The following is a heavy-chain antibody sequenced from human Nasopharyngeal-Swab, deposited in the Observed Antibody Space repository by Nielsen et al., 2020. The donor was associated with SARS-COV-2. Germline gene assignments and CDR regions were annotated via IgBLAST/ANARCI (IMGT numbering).Heavy chain of an antibody. D-gene: IGHD1-26*01. CDR3: ARVRGGSYQAAFDI. Sequence: GESLKISCAASGFTFSSYGMHWVRQAPGKGLEWVAFIRYDGSNKYYADSVKGRFTISRDNSKNTLYLQMNSLRAEDTAVYYCARVRGGSYQAAFDIWGQGTMVTVSS. J-gene: IGHJ3*02. V-gene: IGHV3-30*02. CDR1: GFTFSSYG. CDR2: IRYDGSNK.